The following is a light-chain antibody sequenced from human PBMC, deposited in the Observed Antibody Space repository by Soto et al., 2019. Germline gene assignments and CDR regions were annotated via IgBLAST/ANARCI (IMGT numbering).Light chain of an antibody. CDR3: QQFKTFPLT. CDR2: GAS. Sequence: AIQLTQSPSSLSASVGDRVTITCRASQGLSSALAWYQQKPGRAPKLLIYGASNLESGVPSRFSGSGSGTDFTLTISSLQPEDFASYYCQQFKTFPLTFGGGTRVEI. J-gene: IGKJ4*01. V-gene: IGKV1-13*02. CDR1: QGLSSA.